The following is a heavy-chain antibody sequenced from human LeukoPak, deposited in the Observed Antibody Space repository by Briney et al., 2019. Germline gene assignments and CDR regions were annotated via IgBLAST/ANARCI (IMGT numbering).Heavy chain of an antibody. D-gene: IGHD3-3*01. CDR3: AKPITISGATDAFDI. Sequence: GGSLRLSCAASGFTFSNYWMAWVRQSPGKGLEWVANIKQDGSEKYYVDSVKGRFTISRDNAKNSLYLQMNSLRAEDTAVYYCAKPITISGATDAFDIWGQGTVVTVSS. V-gene: IGHV3-7*01. CDR2: IKQDGSEK. CDR1: GFTFSNYW. J-gene: IGHJ3*02.